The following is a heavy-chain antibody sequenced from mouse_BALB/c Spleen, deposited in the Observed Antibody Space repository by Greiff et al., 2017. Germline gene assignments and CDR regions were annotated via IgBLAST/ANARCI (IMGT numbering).Heavy chain of an antibody. J-gene: IGHJ4*01. Sequence: VQLQQSGPELVKPGASVRISCKASGYTFTSYYIHWVKQRPGQGLEWIGWIYPGNVNTKYNEKFKGKATLTADKSSSTAYMQLSSLTSEDSAVYFCARGMITNAMDYWGQGTSVTVSS. CDR3: ARGMITNAMDY. V-gene: IGHV1S56*01. CDR1: GYTFTSYY. D-gene: IGHD2-4*01. CDR2: IYPGNVNT.